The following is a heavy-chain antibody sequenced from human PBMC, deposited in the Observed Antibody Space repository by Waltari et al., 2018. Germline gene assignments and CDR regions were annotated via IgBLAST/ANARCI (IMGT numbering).Heavy chain of an antibody. CDR3: SLQGRMGDY. J-gene: IGHJ4*02. V-gene: IGHV4-34*01. D-gene: IGHD2-15*01. CDR1: GGSFSGYY. Sequence: QVQLQQWGAGLLKPSETLSLTCAVNGGSFSGYYWIGCREPPEKGLEWIGEINHNGSTTYNPSLKNQVTISIDTSKTQFSLELSSVTAAETAVYYCSLQGRMGDYWGQGTLVTVSS. CDR2: INHNGST.